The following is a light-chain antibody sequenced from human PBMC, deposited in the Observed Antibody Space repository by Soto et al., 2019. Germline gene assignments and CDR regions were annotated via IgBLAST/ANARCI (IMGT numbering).Light chain of an antibody. J-gene: IGKJ1*01. CDR3: KQYRSYKT. CDR1: QTVGTQ. Sequence: DIQMTQSPSTLSASVGDRVTITCRASQTVGTQLAWYQQKPGKAPKVLIYDASSLESGVLSRFSGSGSGTEFTLTISSLQPDDFATYHCKQYRSYKTFGQGTKVETK. V-gene: IGKV1-5*01. CDR2: DAS.